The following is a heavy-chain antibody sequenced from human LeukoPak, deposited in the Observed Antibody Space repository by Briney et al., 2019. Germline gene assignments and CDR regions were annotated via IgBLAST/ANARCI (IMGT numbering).Heavy chain of an antibody. CDR2: ISGSGGST. J-gene: IGHJ4*02. D-gene: IGHD3-16*02. Sequence: PGGSLRLSCAASGFTFSSYAMSWVRQAPGKGLEWVSAISGSGGSTYYADSVKGRFTISRDNSKNTLYLQMNSLRAEDTAVYYCAKDRRHYQSLRLGELSPFDYWGQGTLVTVSS. V-gene: IGHV3-23*01. CDR3: AKDRRHYQSLRLGELSPFDY. CDR1: GFTFSSYA.